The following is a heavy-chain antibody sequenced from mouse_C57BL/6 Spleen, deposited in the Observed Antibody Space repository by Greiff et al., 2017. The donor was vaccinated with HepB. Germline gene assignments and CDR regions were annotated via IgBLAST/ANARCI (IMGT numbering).Heavy chain of an antibody. CDR3: ARWDRGTYYAMDY. CDR2: IDPSDSYT. CDR1: GYTFTSYW. J-gene: IGHJ4*01. D-gene: IGHD3-3*01. V-gene: IGHV1-50*01. Sequence: QVQLQQPGAELVKPGASVKLSCKASGYTFTSYWMQWVKQRPGQGLEWIGEIDPSDSYTNYNQKFKGKATLTVDTSSSTAYMQLSSLTSEDSAVYDCARWDRGTYYAMDYWGQGTSVTVSS.